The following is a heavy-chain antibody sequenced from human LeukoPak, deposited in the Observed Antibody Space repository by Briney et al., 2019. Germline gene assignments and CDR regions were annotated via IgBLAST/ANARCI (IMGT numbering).Heavy chain of an antibody. D-gene: IGHD2-15*01. Sequence: ASVKVSCKASGYTFTGYYMHWVRQAPGQGLEWMGRINPNSGGTNYAQKFQGRVTMTRDTSISTAYMELSRLRSDDTAVYYCAREPLERGIYYMDVWGKGTTVTVSS. CDR2: INPNSGGT. CDR3: AREPLERGIYYMDV. J-gene: IGHJ6*03. CDR1: GYTFTGYY. V-gene: IGHV1-2*06.